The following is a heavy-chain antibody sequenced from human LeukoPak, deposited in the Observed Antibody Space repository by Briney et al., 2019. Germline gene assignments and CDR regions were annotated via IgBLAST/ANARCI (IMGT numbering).Heavy chain of an antibody. V-gene: IGHV4-34*01. CDR1: GGSFSGYY. Sequence: MTSETLSLTCAVYGGSFSGYYRSWIRQPPGKGLEWIGEINHSGSTHYNPSLKSRVTISVDTSKNQFSLKLNSVTAADTAVYYCARDDGFGELLWGQGTLVTVSS. D-gene: IGHD3-10*01. CDR2: INHSGST. J-gene: IGHJ4*02. CDR3: ARDDGFGELL.